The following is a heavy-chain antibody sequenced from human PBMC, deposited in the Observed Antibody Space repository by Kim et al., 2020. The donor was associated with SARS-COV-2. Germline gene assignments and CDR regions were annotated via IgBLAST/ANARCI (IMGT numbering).Heavy chain of an antibody. Sequence: TNYAQKLQGRVTMTTDTSTSTAYMELRSLRSDDTAVYYCARVPRAAPNDYWGQGTLVTVSS. D-gene: IGHD6-6*01. CDR2: T. CDR3: ARVPRAAPNDY. V-gene: IGHV1-18*01. J-gene: IGHJ4*02.